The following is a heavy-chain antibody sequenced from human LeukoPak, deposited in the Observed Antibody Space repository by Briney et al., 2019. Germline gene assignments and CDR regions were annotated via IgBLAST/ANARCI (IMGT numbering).Heavy chain of an antibody. J-gene: IGHJ4*02. D-gene: IGHD1-26*01. CDR1: GGSISGHF. CDR2: VSYSGDT. CDR3: ARGGASSRYFGY. V-gene: IGHV4-59*11. Sequence: SETLSVTCTVSGGSISGHFWGWIRQPPGKGLEWIGFVSYSGDTNYSPSFNGRVTISLDTSKSQFSLNLNSVTAADTAVYFCARGGASSRYFGYWGQGTLVTVSS.